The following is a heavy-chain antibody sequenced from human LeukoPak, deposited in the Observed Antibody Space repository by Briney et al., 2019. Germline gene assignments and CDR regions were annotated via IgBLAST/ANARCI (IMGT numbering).Heavy chain of an antibody. J-gene: IGHJ4*02. V-gene: IGHV3-30*04. CDR2: MSHDGSNE. D-gene: IGHD3-10*01. CDR3: VRDISGEKSFDY. Sequence: GGSLRLSCAASGFDFSSYVMHWVRQAPGKGLEWVAVMSHDGSNEYYADSVKGRFTISRDNSKNTLSLQMSSLRAEDTAVYYCVRDISGEKSFDYWGQRTLVTVSS. CDR1: GFDFSSYV.